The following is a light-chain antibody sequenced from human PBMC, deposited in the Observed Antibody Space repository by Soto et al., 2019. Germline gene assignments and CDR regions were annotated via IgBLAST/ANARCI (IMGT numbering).Light chain of an antibody. J-gene: IGKJ1*01. V-gene: IGKV1-9*01. CDR3: QQLNTYSRWT. Sequence: IQLTQSPSFLSASVGDRVTITCRASQGISHSLAWYQQKPGKAPKLLIYAAATLQSAVPSRFSGSGSGAEVTLTLSSQQPEDYATYYCQQLNTYSRWTVGQGTKVEIK. CDR1: QGISHS. CDR2: AAA.